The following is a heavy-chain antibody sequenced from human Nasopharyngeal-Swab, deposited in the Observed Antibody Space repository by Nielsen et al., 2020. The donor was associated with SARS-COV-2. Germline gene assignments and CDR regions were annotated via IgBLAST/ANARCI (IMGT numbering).Heavy chain of an antibody. J-gene: IGHJ6*03. D-gene: IGHD3-3*01. Sequence: GGSLRLSCAASGFTFSSYAMHWVRQAPGKGLEWVAVISYDGSNKYYADSVKGRFTISRDNSKNTLYLQMNSLRAEDTAVYYCAKDEAYYDFWSGYYAYYYMDVCGKGTTVTVSS. CDR3: AKDEAYYDFWSGYYAYYYMDV. CDR1: GFTFSSYA. CDR2: ISYDGSNK. V-gene: IGHV3-30*04.